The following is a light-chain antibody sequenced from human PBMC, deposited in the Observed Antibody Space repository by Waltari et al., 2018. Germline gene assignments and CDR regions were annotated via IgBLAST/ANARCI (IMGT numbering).Light chain of an antibody. CDR2: EVN. J-gene: IGLJ2*01. V-gene: IGLV2-23*02. CDR3: CSYAGSTTWL. CDR1: NSDVGHNNL. Sequence: QSALTQPASVSGSPGKSITISCTGSNSDVGHNNLVSWYQQHPGKAPKLLLYEVNQRPSGVSSRFSGSKSGITASLTISGLQAEDEADFYCCSYAGSTTWLFGGGTRLTVL.